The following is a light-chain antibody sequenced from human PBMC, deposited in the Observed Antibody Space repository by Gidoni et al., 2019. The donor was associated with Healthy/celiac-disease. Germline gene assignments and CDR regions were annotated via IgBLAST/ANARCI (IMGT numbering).Light chain of an antibody. V-gene: IGKV1-33*01. CDR1: QDISNY. CDR3: QQYDNRPYT. J-gene: IGKJ2*01. CDR2: DAS. Sequence: DIQMTQSPSSLSASVGDRVTIPCQASQDISNYVNCYQQKPGNAPKLLIYDASNLETGVPARFSGSGSGTDFTFTISSLQPEDIATYYCQQYDNRPYTFGQGTKLEIK.